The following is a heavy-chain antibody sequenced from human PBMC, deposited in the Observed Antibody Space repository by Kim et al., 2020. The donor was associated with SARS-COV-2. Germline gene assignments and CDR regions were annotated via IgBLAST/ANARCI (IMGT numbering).Heavy chain of an antibody. CDR3: AHRPGGFWSGYFDY. CDR1: GFSLSTSGVG. Sequence: SGPTLVKPTQTLTLTCTFSGFSLSTSGVGVGWIRQPPGKALEWLALIYWDDDKRYSPSLKNRLTITKDTSKNQVVLTMTNMDPVDTATYYCAHRPGGFWSGYFDYWGQGTLVTVSS. J-gene: IGHJ4*02. D-gene: IGHD3-3*01. CDR2: IYWDDDK. V-gene: IGHV2-5*02.